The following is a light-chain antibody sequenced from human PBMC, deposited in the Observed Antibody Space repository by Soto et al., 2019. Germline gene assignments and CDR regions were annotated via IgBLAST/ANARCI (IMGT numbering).Light chain of an antibody. V-gene: IGKV1-5*03. Sequence: DIQMTQSPSTLSASVGDRVTITCRASQSISSWLAWYQQKPGKAPKLLIYKASSLESGVPSRFSGSGSGTEFTLTISGLQPDDFATHYCQQYNSYSPWTFGQGTKVEIK. CDR3: QQYNSYSPWT. CDR1: QSISSW. J-gene: IGKJ1*01. CDR2: KAS.